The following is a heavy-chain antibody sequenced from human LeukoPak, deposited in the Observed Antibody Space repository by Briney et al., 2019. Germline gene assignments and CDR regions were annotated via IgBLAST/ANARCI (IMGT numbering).Heavy chain of an antibody. CDR1: GFTFSSYS. CDR3: ARVPNIVGGSGMDV. J-gene: IGHJ6*04. CDR2: ISSSSTSI. V-gene: IGHV3-21*01. D-gene: IGHD2-15*01. Sequence: GGSLRLSCAASGFTFSSYSMNWVRQAPGKGLGWVSSISSSSTSIYYADSVKGRFTISRDNAKNSLYLQMNSLGAEDTAVYYCARVPNIVGGSGMDVWGKGTTVTVSS.